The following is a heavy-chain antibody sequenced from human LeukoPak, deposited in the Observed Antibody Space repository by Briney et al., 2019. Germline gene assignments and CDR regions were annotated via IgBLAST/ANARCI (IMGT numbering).Heavy chain of an antibody. D-gene: IGHD3-16*01. CDR2: ISYDGSNK. CDR3: AKGSYGSRPYYFDY. J-gene: IGHJ4*02. CDR1: GFTFSSYA. Sequence: GRSLRLSCAASGFTFSSYAMHWVRQAPGKGLEWVAVISYDGSNKYYADSVKGRFTISRDNSKNTEYLQMSSLRAEDTALYYCAKGSYGSRPYYFDYWGQGTLVTVSS. V-gene: IGHV3-30-3*01.